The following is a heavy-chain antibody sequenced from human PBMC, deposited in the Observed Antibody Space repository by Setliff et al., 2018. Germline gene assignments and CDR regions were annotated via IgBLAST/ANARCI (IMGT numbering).Heavy chain of an antibody. CDR1: GFTYNNCW. CDR3: ARDGGTGMVKKYFYGLDV. J-gene: IGHJ6*02. Sequence: GGSLRLSCGASGFTYNNCWVSWVRQAPGKGLEWLASINPDGSEKYYADSVKGRFTISRDNAENSLFLQMIRLRAEDTGVYYCARDGGTGMVKKYFYGLDVWGPGTTVTVSS. D-gene: IGHD5-18*01. CDR2: INPDGSEK. V-gene: IGHV3-7*01.